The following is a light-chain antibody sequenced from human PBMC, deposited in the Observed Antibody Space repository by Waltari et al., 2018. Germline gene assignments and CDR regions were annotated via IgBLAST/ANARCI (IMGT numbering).Light chain of an antibody. CDR1: QSISSW. Sequence: DIQMTQSPSTLSASVGDRVNTTCRASQSISSWLAWYQQKPGKAPKLLIYKASSLQSGVPSRFSGSGSGTEFTLTISGLQPDDFATYYCQQYNSYSPWTFGQGTKVEIK. CDR2: KAS. J-gene: IGKJ1*01. CDR3: QQYNSYSPWT. V-gene: IGKV1-5*03.